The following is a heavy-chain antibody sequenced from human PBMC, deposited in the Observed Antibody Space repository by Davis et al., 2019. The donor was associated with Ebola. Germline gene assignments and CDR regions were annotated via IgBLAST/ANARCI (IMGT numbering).Heavy chain of an antibody. CDR2: INHSGST. CDR3: ARDGTLFDY. CDR1: GGSFSGYY. Sequence: PGGSLRLSCAVYGGSFSGYYWSWIRQPPGKGLEWIGEINHSGSTNYNPSLKSRVTISVDTSKNQFSLKLSSVTAADTAVYYCARDGTLFDYWGQGTLVTVSS. D-gene: IGHD1-1*01. V-gene: IGHV4-34*01. J-gene: IGHJ4*02.